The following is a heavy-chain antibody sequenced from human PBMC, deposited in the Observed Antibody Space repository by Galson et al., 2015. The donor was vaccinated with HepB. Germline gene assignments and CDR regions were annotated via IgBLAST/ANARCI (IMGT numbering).Heavy chain of an antibody. V-gene: IGHV3-74*01. Sequence: SLRLSCAASGFTYSNYWMHWVRQAPGKGLVWVSRIYSDGTNIKYADSVKGRFTISRDNAENTLYLEMNSLRVEDTAVYYCTRTLYSSSSYYWGRGTLVTVSS. D-gene: IGHD6-6*01. CDR2: IYSDGTNI. CDR1: GFTYSNYW. CDR3: TRTLYSSSSYY. J-gene: IGHJ4*02.